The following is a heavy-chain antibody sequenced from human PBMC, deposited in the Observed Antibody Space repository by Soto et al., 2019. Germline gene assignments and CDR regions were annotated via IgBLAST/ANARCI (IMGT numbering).Heavy chain of an antibody. CDR1: CGSISSSSYY. CDR3: ARRGVNWFDP. CDR2: IYYSGST. Sequence: SETLSLTCTVSCGSISSSSYYWGWIRQPPGKGLEWIANIYYSGSTYYNPSLKSRVTISVDTSKNQFSLKLSSVTAADTAVYYCARRGVNWFDPWGQGTLVTVSS. V-gene: IGHV4-39*01. J-gene: IGHJ5*02. D-gene: IGHD3-16*01.